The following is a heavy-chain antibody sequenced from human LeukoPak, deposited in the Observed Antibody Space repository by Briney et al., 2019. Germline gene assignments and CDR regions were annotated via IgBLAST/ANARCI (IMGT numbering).Heavy chain of an antibody. CDR1: GYSISGGYY. Sequence: SSETLSLTCTVSGYSISGGYYWGWIRQPPGKGLEWIGSIYYSGSAYYNPSLKSRVTLSLDTSKNQFSLKLSSVTAADMAVYYCARSDYKYYYDSSGYSYAFDIWGQGTMVTVSS. CDR3: ARSDYKYYYDSSGYSYAFDI. J-gene: IGHJ3*02. CDR2: IYYSGSA. V-gene: IGHV4-38-2*02. D-gene: IGHD3-22*01.